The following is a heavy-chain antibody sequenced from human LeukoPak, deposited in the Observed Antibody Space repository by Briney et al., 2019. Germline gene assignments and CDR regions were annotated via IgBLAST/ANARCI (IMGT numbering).Heavy chain of an antibody. CDR1: GYTFTNFG. V-gene: IGHV1-18*01. CDR2: ISTYNYNT. D-gene: IGHD3-10*01. Sequence: GASVTVSCKASGYTFTNFGISWVRQAPGQGLEWMGWISTYNYNTDYSQNLQGRVSMTTDASTTTAYMELRSLRSDDTAVYYCARHGNYYGSGHYFDNWGQGTLVTVSS. J-gene: IGHJ4*02. CDR3: ARHGNYYGSGHYFDN.